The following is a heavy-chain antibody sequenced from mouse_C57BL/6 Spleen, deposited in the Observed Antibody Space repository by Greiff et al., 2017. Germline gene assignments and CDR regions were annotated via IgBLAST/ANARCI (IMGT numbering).Heavy chain of an antibody. Sequence: VQLVESGAELARPGASVKMSCKASGYTFTSYTMHWVKQRPGQGLEWIGYINPSSGYTKYNQKFKDKATLTADKSSSTAYMQLSSLTSEDSAVYYCAGYGGFAYWGQGTLVTVSA. CDR3: AGYGGFAY. V-gene: IGHV1-4*01. CDR1: GYTFTSYT. D-gene: IGHD1-1*01. CDR2: INPSSGYT. J-gene: IGHJ3*01.